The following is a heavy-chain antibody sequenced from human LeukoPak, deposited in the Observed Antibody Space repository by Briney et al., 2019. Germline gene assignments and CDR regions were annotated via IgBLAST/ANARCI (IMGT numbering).Heavy chain of an antibody. D-gene: IGHD2/OR15-2a*01. CDR1: GFIFTDYW. J-gene: IGHJ3*02. CDR2: ISGDGRGT. CDR3: AGARPTLAFDI. V-gene: IGHV3-74*01. Sequence: PGGSLRLSCAASGFIFTDYWMHWVRQGPGKELVWVARISGDGRGTTYADSVKGRFTISRDNAKNSLYLQMNSLRAEDTAVYYCAGARPTLAFDIWGQGTMVTVSS.